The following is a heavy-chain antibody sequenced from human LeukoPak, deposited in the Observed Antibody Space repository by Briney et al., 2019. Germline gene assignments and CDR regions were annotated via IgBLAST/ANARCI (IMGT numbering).Heavy chain of an antibody. V-gene: IGHV3-15*01. CDR1: GFTFSNAW. Sequence: PGGSLRLSCAASGFTFSNAWMSWVRQAPGKGLGWVGRIKSKTDGGTTDYAAPVKGRFTISRDDSKNTLYLQMNSLKTEDTAVYYCTTGDSSGYYEYFQHWGQGTLVTVSS. CDR2: IKSKTDGGTT. D-gene: IGHD3-22*01. CDR3: TTGDSSGYYEYFQH. J-gene: IGHJ1*01.